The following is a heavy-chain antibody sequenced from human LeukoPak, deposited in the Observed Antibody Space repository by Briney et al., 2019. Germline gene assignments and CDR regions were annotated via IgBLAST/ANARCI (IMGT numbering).Heavy chain of an antibody. CDR1: GYRFISYW. CDR3: ARLMLQYFHWPEES. Sequence: VAALVLYFQSSGYRFISYWIAWVRQMPGNGLEWRGVIYPGDSDARYSPSFRGQVTISVDKSISAAYLQWSSLKASDPAIYYCARLMLQYFHWPEESWRQRPRDTVST. CDR2: IYPGDSDA. V-gene: IGHV5-51*01. D-gene: IGHD3-9*01. J-gene: IGHJ4*02.